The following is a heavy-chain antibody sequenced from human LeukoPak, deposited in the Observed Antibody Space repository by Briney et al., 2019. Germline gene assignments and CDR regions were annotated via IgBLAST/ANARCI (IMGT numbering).Heavy chain of an antibody. Sequence: PSETLSLTCTVSGGSISSDNFYWGWIRQPPGKGLEWIGYIYYSGSTYYNPSLKSRVTISVDTSKNQFSLKLSSVTAADTAVYYCARVQRDRYFDYWGQGTLVTVSP. CDR3: ARVQRDRYFDY. V-gene: IGHV4-30-4*08. CDR1: GGSISSDNFY. CDR2: IYYSGST. J-gene: IGHJ4*02.